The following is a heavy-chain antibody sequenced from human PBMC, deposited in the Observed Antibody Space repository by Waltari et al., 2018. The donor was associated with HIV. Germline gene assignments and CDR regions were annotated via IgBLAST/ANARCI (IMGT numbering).Heavy chain of an antibody. J-gene: IGHJ2*01. CDR1: GGSINSYY. CDR2: IYTSRST. Sequence: QVQLQQSGPRLMKPSETLSLTCIVSGGSINSYYWNWIRQPAGKALEWLGRIYTSRSTKDNPPLKRRVSMAIATSKNQFALSLTSVTAAATAVYYCARGTYYFDTSSDYPPPDRWGRGTLFTVSS. D-gene: IGHD3-22*01. V-gene: IGHV4-4*07. CDR3: ARGTYYFDTSSDYPPPDR.